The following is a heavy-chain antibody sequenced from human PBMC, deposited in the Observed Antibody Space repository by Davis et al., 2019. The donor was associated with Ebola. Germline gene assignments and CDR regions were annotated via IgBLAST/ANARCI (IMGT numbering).Heavy chain of an antibody. CDR2: IIPIFGTA. D-gene: IGHD3-3*01. V-gene: IGHV1-69*01. CDR3: ARDAGGSGYYGSWFDP. J-gene: IGHJ5*02. Sequence: GGSLRPSCAASGFTFSNYAITWVRQAPGQGLEWMGGIIPIFGTANYAQKFQGRLTITADESTTTAYMELRSLGSEDTAVYYCARDAGGSGYYGSWFDPWGQGTLVTVSS. CDR1: GFTFSNYA.